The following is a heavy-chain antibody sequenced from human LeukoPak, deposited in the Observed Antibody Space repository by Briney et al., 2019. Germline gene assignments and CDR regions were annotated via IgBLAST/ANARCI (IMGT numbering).Heavy chain of an antibody. CDR3: ARDPQGSGGSCCDY. CDR1: GFTFSSYS. Sequence: GGSLRLSCAASGFTFSSYSMNWVRQAPGKGLEWVSSISSRSSYIYYADSVKGRFTISRDNAKNSLYLQMNSLRAEDTALYYCARDPQGSGGSCCDYWGQGTLVTVSS. J-gene: IGHJ4*02. CDR2: ISSRSSYI. D-gene: IGHD2-15*01. V-gene: IGHV3-21*01.